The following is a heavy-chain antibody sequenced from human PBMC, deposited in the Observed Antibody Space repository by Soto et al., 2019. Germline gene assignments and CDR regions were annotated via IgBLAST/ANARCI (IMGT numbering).Heavy chain of an antibody. V-gene: IGHV1-18*01. Sequence: SVKVSSKASGYMFIRYGINCVRQAPGQGLEWMGWISAYNANTKYAQNLQGRVTMTTDTSTSTAYMEIRSLRSDDTAVYYCARDVDSSGSYYTDYWGPGTLVTVSS. J-gene: IGHJ4*02. CDR1: GYMFIRYG. CDR2: ISAYNANT. CDR3: ARDVDSSGSYYTDY. D-gene: IGHD3-10*01.